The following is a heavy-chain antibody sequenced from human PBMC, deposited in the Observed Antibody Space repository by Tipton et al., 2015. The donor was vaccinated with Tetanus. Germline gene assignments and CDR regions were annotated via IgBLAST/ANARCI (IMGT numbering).Heavy chain of an antibody. J-gene: IGHJ4*02. CDR1: GGSISSYY. V-gene: IGHV4-4*07. Sequence: LRLSCTVSGGSISSYYWSWIRQPAGKGLEWIGRIYTSGSTNYNPSLKSRVTMSVDKSKNQFSLKLSSVTAADTAVYYYARGRHFIEVALPLDYWGQGTLVTVSS. D-gene: IGHD6-19*01. CDR3: ARGRHFIEVALPLDY. CDR2: IYTSGST.